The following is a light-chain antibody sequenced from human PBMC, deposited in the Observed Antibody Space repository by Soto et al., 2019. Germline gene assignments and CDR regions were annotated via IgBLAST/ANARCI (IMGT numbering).Light chain of an antibody. J-gene: IGKJ1*01. CDR2: GAS. Sequence: IVMTQSPDTLSVSPGAGAPLSSRASQNVASYLAWYQQKPGQAPRVLIYGASSRATGIPDRFSGSGSGTDCTLTISRLEPEDVAVYYCQQYGSSPLTFGQGTKVDIK. V-gene: IGKV3-20*01. CDR1: QNVASY. CDR3: QQYGSSPLT.